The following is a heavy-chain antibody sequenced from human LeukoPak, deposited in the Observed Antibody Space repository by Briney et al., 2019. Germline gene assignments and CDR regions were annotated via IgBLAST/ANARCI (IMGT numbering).Heavy chain of an antibody. CDR2: MNPNSGNT. Sequence: ASVKVSCKASGYTFTSYDINWVRQATGQGLEWMGWMNPNSGNTGYALKFQGSVTMTRNTSISTAYMELSSLTSEDTAVYYCARVGCSSTSCYGDAFDIWGQGTMVTVSS. D-gene: IGHD2-2*01. J-gene: IGHJ3*02. CDR1: GYTFTSYD. V-gene: IGHV1-8*01. CDR3: ARVGCSSTSCYGDAFDI.